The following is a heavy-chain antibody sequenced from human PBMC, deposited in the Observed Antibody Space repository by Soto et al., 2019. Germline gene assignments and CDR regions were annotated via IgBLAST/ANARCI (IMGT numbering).Heavy chain of an antibody. D-gene: IGHD2-2*01. CDR3: ARSGSSSGRYAY. CDR1: GFTFSDHY. CDR2: TRNRAMTYTT. Sequence: EVLLVESGGGLVQPGGSLRLSCAASGFTFSDHYIDWVRQALGKGLEWVGGTRNRAMTYTTEYAASVKGRFTISRHDLNNCRDLQMNSLKSEDTAMYYCARSGSSSGRYAYCGRGTLVTVS. V-gene: IGHV3-72*01. J-gene: IGHJ4*02.